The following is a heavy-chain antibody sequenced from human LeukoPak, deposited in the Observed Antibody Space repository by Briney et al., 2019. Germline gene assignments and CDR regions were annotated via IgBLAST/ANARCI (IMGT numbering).Heavy chain of an antibody. J-gene: IGHJ4*02. Sequence: PSETLSLTCAVSGGSISSGGYSWSWIRQPPGKGLEWIGYIYYSGSTNYNPSLKSRVTISVDTSKNQFSLKLSSVTAADTAVYYCARGPRGATGVIITYYFDYWGQGTLVTVSS. CDR1: GGSISSGGYS. V-gene: IGHV4-30-4*07. CDR3: ARGPRGATGVIITYYFDY. D-gene: IGHD3-10*01. CDR2: IYYSGST.